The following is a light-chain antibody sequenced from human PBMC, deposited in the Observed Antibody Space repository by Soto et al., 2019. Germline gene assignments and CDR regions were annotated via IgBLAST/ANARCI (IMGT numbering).Light chain of an antibody. V-gene: IGLV2-8*01. CDR1: SSDVGAYNY. CDR2: EVS. J-gene: IGLJ3*02. Sequence: QSALTQPPSASGSPGQSVTISCTGTSSDVGAYNYVSWYQQYPGKAPKLMIYEVSKRPSGVPDRFSGSKSGKTASLTVSGLQPEYEGDYYCTSYAGSNIWVFGGGTKLTVL. CDR3: TSYAGSNIWV.